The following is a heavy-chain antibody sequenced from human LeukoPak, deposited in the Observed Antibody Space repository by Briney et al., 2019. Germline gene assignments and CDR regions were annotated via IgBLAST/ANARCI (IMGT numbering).Heavy chain of an antibody. J-gene: IGHJ5*02. CDR2: INHSGGI. CDR1: GGSFSGYC. CDR3: AGDIAAINIPGSRLDP. V-gene: IGHV4-34*01. D-gene: IGHD6-13*01. Sequence: SETLSLTCAVYGGSFSGYCWTWVRQPPGKGLEWIGEINHSGGIIYNPSLESRVTMSLDTAKNQFSLRLRSVTAADTAVYFCAGDIAAINIPGSRLDPWGQGTLVTVSS.